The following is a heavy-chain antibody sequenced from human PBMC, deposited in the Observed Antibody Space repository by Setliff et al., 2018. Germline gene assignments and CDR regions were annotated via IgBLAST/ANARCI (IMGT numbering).Heavy chain of an antibody. CDR1: GESFSGHY. J-gene: IGHJ4*02. CDR3: ARLGATVKRGYFDF. Sequence: PSETLSLTCAVYGESFSGHYWSWIRQPPGKGLEWIGEINHSGSTNYNPSLKSRVTISVDTSKNQFSLKLSSVAAADTAVYYCARLGATVKRGYFDFWGQGTLVTVSS. D-gene: IGHD1-26*01. V-gene: IGHV4-34*01. CDR2: INHSGST.